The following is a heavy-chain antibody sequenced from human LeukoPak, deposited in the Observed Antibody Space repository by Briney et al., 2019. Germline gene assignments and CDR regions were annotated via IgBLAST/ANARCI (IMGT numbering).Heavy chain of an antibody. CDR1: GFTFSTYG. V-gene: IGHV3-23*01. Sequence: GGSLRLSCVASGFTFSTYGMSWVRQAPGKGLEWVSAISGSGGSTYYADSVKGRFTISRDNSKNTLYLQMNSLRAEDTAVYYCATDPGSGSYWYYYYYMDVWGKGTTVTISS. CDR3: ATDPGSGSYWYYYYYMDV. J-gene: IGHJ6*03. D-gene: IGHD3-10*01. CDR2: ISGSGGST.